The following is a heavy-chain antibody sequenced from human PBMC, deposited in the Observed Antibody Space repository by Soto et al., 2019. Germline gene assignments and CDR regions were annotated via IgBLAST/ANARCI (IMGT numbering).Heavy chain of an antibody. Sequence: SETLSLTCTVSGGSISSYYWSWIRQPPGKGLEWIGYIYYSGSTNYNPSLKSRVTISVDTSKNQFSLKLSSVTAADTAVYYCAREQRLVKGNGAFDIWGQGTMVTVSS. D-gene: IGHD6-13*01. J-gene: IGHJ3*02. V-gene: IGHV4-59*01. CDR3: AREQRLVKGNGAFDI. CDR2: IYYSGST. CDR1: GGSISSYY.